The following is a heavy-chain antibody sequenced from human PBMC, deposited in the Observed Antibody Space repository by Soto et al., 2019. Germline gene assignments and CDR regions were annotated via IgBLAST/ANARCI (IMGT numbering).Heavy chain of an antibody. J-gene: IGHJ5*02. CDR2: IYHSGST. CDR3: ARVGEYSGYDRSSDWFDP. D-gene: IGHD5-12*01. CDR1: GGSISSSNW. V-gene: IGHV4-4*02. Sequence: PSETLSLTCAVSGGSISSSNWWSWVRQPPGKGLEWTGEIYHSGSTNYNPSLKSRVTISVDKSKNQFSLKLSSVTAADTAVYYCARVGEYSGYDRSSDWFDPWGQGTLVTVSS.